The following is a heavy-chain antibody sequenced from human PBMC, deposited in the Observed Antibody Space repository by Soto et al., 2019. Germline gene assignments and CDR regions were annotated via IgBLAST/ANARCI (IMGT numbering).Heavy chain of an antibody. CDR3: AKWGGRHQSYYYGMDV. V-gene: IGHV3-23*01. J-gene: IGHJ6*02. Sequence: GGSLRLSCAASGFTFSDYAMSWVRQAPGKGLEWVSAISGSGGSTYYADSVKGRFTISRDNSKNTLYLQMNSLRAEDTAVYYCAKWGGRHQSYYYGMDVWGQGTTVTVSS. D-gene: IGHD3-3*01. CDR1: GFTFSDYA. CDR2: ISGSGGST.